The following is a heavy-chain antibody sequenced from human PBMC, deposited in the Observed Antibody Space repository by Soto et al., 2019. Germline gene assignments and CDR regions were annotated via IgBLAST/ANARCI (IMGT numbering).Heavy chain of an antibody. CDR1: GFTFSSYA. V-gene: IGHV3-30-3*01. CDR2: VSYDGSNK. CDR3: ASEGVWNHIVDY. D-gene: IGHD1-1*01. J-gene: IGHJ4*02. Sequence: QVQLVESGGGVVQPGRSLRLSCAASGFTFSSYAMHWVRQAPGKGLVWVAVVSYDGSNKYYADSVKGRFTISTDNSNNTLYLQMNSLRAEDTAVYYCASEGVWNHIVDYWGQGTLVTVSS.